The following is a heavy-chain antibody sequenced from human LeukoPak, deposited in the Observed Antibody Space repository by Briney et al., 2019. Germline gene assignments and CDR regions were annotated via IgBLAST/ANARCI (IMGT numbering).Heavy chain of an antibody. CDR1: GYTFTSYG. D-gene: IGHD2-15*01. V-gene: IGHV1-69*05. CDR2: IIPIFGTA. J-gene: IGHJ4*02. Sequence: GASVKVSCKASGYTFTSYGISWVRQAPGQGLEWMGGIIPIFGTANYAQKFQGRVTITTDESTSTAYMELSSLRSEDTAVYYCAVQVEIDYWGQGTLVTVSS. CDR3: AVQVEIDY.